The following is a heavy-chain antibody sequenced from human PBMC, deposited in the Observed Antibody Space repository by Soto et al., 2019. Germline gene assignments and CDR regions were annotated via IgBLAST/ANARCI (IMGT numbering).Heavy chain of an antibody. CDR1: GFTFSSYS. V-gene: IGHV3-21*01. J-gene: IGHJ4*02. CDR3: ARDPVDYFDY. Sequence: PGGSLRLSCAASGFTFSSYSMNWVRQAPGKGLEWVSSISSSSSYIYYADSVKGRFTISRDNAKNSLYLQMNSLRAEDTAVYCCARDPVDYFDYWGQGTLVTVSS. CDR2: ISSSSSYI.